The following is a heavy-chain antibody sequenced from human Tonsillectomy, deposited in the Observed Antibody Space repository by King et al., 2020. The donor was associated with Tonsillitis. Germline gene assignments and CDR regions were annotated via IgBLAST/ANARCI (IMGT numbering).Heavy chain of an antibody. D-gene: IGHD3-3*01. V-gene: IGHV4-34*01. CDR3: ARGKLSYYDFWSGYYV. CDR2: LNHSGST. CDR1: GGSLRGYY. Sequence: VQLQQWGAGLLKPSETLSLTCGVYGGSLRGYYWSWIRQPPGKGLEWIGELNHSGSTNYNPSLKSRVSISVDTSKNQFSLRLSSVTAADTALYYCARGKLSYYDFWSGYYVWGQGTTVTVSS. J-gene: IGHJ6*02.